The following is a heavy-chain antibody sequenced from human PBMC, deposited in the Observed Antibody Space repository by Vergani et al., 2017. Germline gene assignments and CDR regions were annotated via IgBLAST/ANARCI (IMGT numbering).Heavy chain of an antibody. CDR3: ASPAYDILTGLTDIDAFDI. Sequence: QVQLVQSGAEVKKPGSSVKVSCKASGGTFSSYAISWVRQAPGQGLEWMGGIIPIFGTANYAQKFQGRVTITADESTSTAYMELSSLRSEDTAVYYCASPAYDILTGLTDIDAFDIWGQGTMVTVSS. J-gene: IGHJ3*02. D-gene: IGHD3-9*01. CDR2: IIPIFGTA. CDR1: GGTFSSYA. V-gene: IGHV1-69*01.